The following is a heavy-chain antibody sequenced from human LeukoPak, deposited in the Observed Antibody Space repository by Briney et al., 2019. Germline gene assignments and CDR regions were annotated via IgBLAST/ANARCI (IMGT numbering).Heavy chain of an antibody. J-gene: IGHJ5*02. CDR1: GGSISSSSYY. D-gene: IGHD3-10*01. CDR2: IYYSGST. V-gene: IGHV4-39*07. Sequence: SETLSLTCTVSGGSISSSSYYWGWIRQPPGKGLEWIGSIYYSGSTYYNPSLKSRVTISVDTSKNQFSLKLSSVTAADTAVYYCARDSITMVRGVYNWFDPWGQGTLVTVSS. CDR3: ARDSITMVRGVYNWFDP.